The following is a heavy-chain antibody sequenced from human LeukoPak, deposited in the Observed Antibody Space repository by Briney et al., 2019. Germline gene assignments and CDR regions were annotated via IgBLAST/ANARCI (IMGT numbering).Heavy chain of an antibody. J-gene: IGHJ4*02. Sequence: SSETLSFTCTVSGGSISSSSYYWGWIRQPPGKGLEWIGSIHYSGSTYYIPSLKSRVTISVDTSKNQFSLKLSSVTAADTAVYYCARVGSSSWYGYFDYWGQGTLVTVSS. V-gene: IGHV4-39*07. D-gene: IGHD6-13*01. CDR1: GGSISSSSYY. CDR2: IHYSGST. CDR3: ARVGSSSWYGYFDY.